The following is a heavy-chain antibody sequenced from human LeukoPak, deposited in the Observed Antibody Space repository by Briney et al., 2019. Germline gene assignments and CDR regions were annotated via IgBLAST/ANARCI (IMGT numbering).Heavy chain of an antibody. CDR3: ARANFKGLTYYYDSSGYSD. J-gene: IGHJ4*02. CDR2: IIPIFGTA. CDR1: GGTFSSYA. D-gene: IGHD3-22*01. Sequence: GSSVKVSCKASGGTFSSYAISWVRQAPGQGLEWIGRIIPIFGTANYAQKFQGRVTITTDESTSTAYMERSSVGSEDTAVYYCARANFKGLTYYYDSSGYSDWGQGTLVTVSS. V-gene: IGHV1-69*05.